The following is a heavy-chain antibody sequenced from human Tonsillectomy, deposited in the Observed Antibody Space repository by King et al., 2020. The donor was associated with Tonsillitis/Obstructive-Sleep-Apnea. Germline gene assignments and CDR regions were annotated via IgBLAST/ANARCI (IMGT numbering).Heavy chain of an antibody. V-gene: IGHV1-3*01. J-gene: IGHJ4*02. CDR2: INAGNGNT. CDR1: GYTFTSYA. CDR3: ARDGCSSTSCYPYDY. Sequence: QLVQSGAEVKKPGASVKVSCKASGYTFTSYAMHWVRQAPGQRLEWMGWINAGNGNTKYSQKFQGRVTITRDTSASTAYMELSSLISEDTAVYYCARDGCSSTSCYPYDYWGQGTLVTVSS. D-gene: IGHD2-2*01.